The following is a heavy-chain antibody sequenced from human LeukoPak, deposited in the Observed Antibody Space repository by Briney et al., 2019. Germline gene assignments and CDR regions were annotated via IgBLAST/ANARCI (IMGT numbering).Heavy chain of an antibody. CDR3: AVAPGDY. CDR2: INPKTDYT. D-gene: IGHD2-21*01. J-gene: IGHJ4*02. V-gene: IGHV1-2*02. Sequence: ASVTVSCKASGYTFTDYYIHWVRQAPGQGLEWMGWINPKTDYTYYSPKFQDRVTLTRDTSISTVYMELNRLTSDDTALFYCAVAPGDYWGQGTLVTVSS. CDR1: GYTFTDYY.